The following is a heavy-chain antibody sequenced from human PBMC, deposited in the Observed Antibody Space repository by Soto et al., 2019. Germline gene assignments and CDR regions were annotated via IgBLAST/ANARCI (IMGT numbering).Heavy chain of an antibody. J-gene: IGHJ6*02. CDR2: ISWNSGSI. CDR1: GFTFDDYA. Sequence: GGSLRLSCAASGFTFDDYAMHWVRQAPGKGLEWVSGISWNSGSIGYADSVKGRFTISRDTAKNSLYLQMNSLRAEDTALYYCAKDLYSGSYYYYGMDVWGQGTTVTVSS. D-gene: IGHD1-26*01. CDR3: AKDLYSGSYYYYGMDV. V-gene: IGHV3-9*01.